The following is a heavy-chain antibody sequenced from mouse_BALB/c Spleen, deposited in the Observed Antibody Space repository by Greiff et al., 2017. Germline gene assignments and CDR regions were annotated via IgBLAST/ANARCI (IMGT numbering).Heavy chain of an antibody. Sequence: VQLQQSGPGLVKPSQSLSLTCTVTGYSITSDYAWNWIRQFPGNKLEWMGYISYSVSTSYNPSLKSRISITRDTSKNQFFLQLNSVTTEDTATYYCARRLLRLQRYFDYWGQGTTLTVSS. CDR2: ISYSVST. J-gene: IGHJ2*01. CDR3: ARRLLRLQRYFDY. CDR1: GYSITSDYA. V-gene: IGHV3-2*02. D-gene: IGHD1-2*01.